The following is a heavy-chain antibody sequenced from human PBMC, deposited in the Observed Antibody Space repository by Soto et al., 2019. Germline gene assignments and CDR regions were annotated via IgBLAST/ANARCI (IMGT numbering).Heavy chain of an antibody. J-gene: IGHJ6*02. CDR2: ITAYIGTA. CDR1: GDSFAYCT. D-gene: IGHD3-22*01. V-gene: IGHV1-69*13. CDR3: ARGRIDYYDSSGYYPQGYYYYGMDV. Sequence: GASVEVSCKASGDSFAYCTINWVQQAPGKGLEWLGEITAYIGTANYAQKFQGRVTITADESTSTAYMELTSLRSEDTAVYYCARGRIDYYDSSGYYPQGYYYYGMDVWGQGTTVTVSS.